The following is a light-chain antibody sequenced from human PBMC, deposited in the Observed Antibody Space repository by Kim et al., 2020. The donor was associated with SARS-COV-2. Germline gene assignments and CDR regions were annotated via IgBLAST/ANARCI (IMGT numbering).Light chain of an antibody. CDR1: QDIGNS. CDR3: QQYNSAPWT. J-gene: IGKJ1*01. Sequence: ASIGDRVTITCRASQDIGNSLAWYQQKPGKVPKLLIYAASTLQSGVPSRFSGSGSETEFTLTIDSLQTEDVATYYCQQYNSAPWTFGPGTKVDIK. CDR2: AAS. V-gene: IGKV1-27*01.